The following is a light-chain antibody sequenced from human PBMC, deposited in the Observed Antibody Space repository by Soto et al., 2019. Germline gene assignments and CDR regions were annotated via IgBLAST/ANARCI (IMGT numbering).Light chain of an antibody. CDR1: SSDVGGYDY. Sequence: QSVLTQPASVSGSPGQSITISCTGTSSDVGGYDYVSWYQQHPGKAPKLMIYDVSSRPSGVSNRFSGSKSGSTASLTISGLQAEDEADYYCNSYTSSTTLVFGGGTQLTV. J-gene: IGLJ2*01. CDR2: DVS. V-gene: IGLV2-14*03. CDR3: NSYTSSTTLV.